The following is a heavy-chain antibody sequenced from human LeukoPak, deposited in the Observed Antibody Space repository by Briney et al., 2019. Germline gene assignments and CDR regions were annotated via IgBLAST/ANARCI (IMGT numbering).Heavy chain of an antibody. CDR2: ISGSGDVT. V-gene: IGHV3-23*01. CDR3: ARDLPSP. CDR1: GFNSKYYA. J-gene: IGHJ5*02. Sequence: GGSLRLSCAASGFNSKYYAMNWVRQAPGKGLEWVSGISGSGDVTDYADSVKGRFTISRDNAKNSLYLQMNSLRAEDTAVYYCARDLPSPWGQGTRVTVSS.